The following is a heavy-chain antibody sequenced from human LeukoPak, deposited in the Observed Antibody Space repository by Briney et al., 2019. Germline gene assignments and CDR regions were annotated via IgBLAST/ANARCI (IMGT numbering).Heavy chain of an antibody. CDR1: GFTFSSYA. CDR2: IGSNGGST. CDR3: ARLSGSYRYCDY. V-gene: IGHV3-64*01. D-gene: IGHD3-16*02. Sequence: GGSLRLSCAASGFTFSSYAMYWVRQAPGKGLEYVSAIGSNGGSTYYANSEKGRFTISRDNSKNTLYLQMGSLRAEDMAVYYCARLSGSYRYCDYWGQGTLVTVSS. J-gene: IGHJ4*02.